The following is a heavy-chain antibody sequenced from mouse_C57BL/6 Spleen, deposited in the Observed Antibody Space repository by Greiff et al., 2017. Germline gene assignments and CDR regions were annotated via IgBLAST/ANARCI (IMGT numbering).Heavy chain of an antibody. D-gene: IGHD2-2*01. V-gene: IGHV1-72*01. CDR2: IDPNSGGT. Sequence: QVQLQQPGAELVKPGASVKLSCKASGYTFTSYWLHWVKQRPGRGLEWIGRIDPNSGGTKYNEKFKSKATLTVDKPSSTAYMQLSSLTSEDSAVYYCARNGRIGWLPLYWYCDVWGTGTTVTVSS. J-gene: IGHJ1*03. CDR3: ARNGRIGWLPLYWYCDV. CDR1: GYTFTSYW.